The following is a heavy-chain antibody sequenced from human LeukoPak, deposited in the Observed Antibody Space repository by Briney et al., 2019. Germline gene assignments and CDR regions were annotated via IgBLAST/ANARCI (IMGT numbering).Heavy chain of an antibody. Sequence: GGSLRLSCAASGFTFSSYAMNWVRQAPGKGLEWVSAISGGGDTTYYTDSVKGRFTISRDNSKNTLYLQMNSLRAEDTAVYYCVKVRVLRGSGSYDYWGQGTLVTVSS. CDR3: VKVRVLRGSGSYDY. J-gene: IGHJ4*02. D-gene: IGHD1-26*01. CDR1: GFTFSSYA. CDR2: ISGGGDTT. V-gene: IGHV3-23*01.